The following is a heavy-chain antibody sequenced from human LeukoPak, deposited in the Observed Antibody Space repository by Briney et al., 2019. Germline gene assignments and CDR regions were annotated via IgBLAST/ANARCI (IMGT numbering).Heavy chain of an antibody. V-gene: IGHV1-18*01. D-gene: IGHD3-3*01. J-gene: IGHJ4*02. CDR1: GYTFTSYG. CDR3: ARGPNYDFWSGYWPIDY. CDR2: ISAYNGNT. Sequence: ASVKVSCKASGYTFTSYGISWVRQAPGQGLEWMGWISAYNGNTNYAQKLQGRVTMTTDTSTSTAYMELRSLRSDDTAVYYCARGPNYDFWSGYWPIDYWGQGTLVTVSS.